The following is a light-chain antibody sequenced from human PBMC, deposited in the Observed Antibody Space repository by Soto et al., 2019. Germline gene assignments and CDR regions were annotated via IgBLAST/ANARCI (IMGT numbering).Light chain of an antibody. CDR1: QSVSSK. V-gene: IGKV3-15*01. CDR2: GAD. Sequence: EIVMTQSPATLSVSPGEGDTLSCRASQSVSSKLDWYQQKPGQAHRLLIYGADTRATGIPTRFSGSESGTEYALNISSLRYEDFAVYYCQQYDNWLFTLCPGTKVDIK. CDR3: QQYDNWLFT. J-gene: IGKJ3*01.